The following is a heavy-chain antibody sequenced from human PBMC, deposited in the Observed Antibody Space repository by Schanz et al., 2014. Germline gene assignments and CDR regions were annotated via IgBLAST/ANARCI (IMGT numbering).Heavy chain of an antibody. CDR2: INTHTGNP. D-gene: IGHD1-1*01. Sequence: QVQLVQSGAEVKKPGSSVKVSCKASGGTFSTYTISWVRQAPGQGLEWMGWINTHTGNPTYAQGFTGRFVFSLDTSVSTAYLQISSLKADDTAVYYCARDHVATTDYDYFFYYLDVWATGITVIVSS. CDR1: GGTFSTYT. V-gene: IGHV7-4-1*02. CDR3: ARDHVATTDYDYFFYYLDV. J-gene: IGHJ6*03.